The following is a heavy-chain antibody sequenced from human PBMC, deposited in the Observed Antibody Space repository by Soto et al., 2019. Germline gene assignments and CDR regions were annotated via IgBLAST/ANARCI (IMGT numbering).Heavy chain of an antibody. D-gene: IGHD6-19*01. J-gene: IGHJ1*01. CDR1: GYTLTELS. V-gene: IGHV1-24*01. Sequence: GASVKVSCKVSGYTLTELSMHWVRQAPGKGLEWMGGFDPEDGETIYAQKFQGRVTMTEDTSTDTAYMELSSLRSEDTAVYYCATDKGSGTAEYFQHWGQGTLVTVSS. CDR3: ATDKGSGTAEYFQH. CDR2: FDPEDGET.